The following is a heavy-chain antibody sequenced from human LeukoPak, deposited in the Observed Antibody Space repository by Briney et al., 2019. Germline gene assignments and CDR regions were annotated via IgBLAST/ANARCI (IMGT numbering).Heavy chain of an antibody. CDR3: ARVASKKETVAGTGY. CDR1: GYTFTGYY. Sequence: ASVKVSCKASGYTFTGYYMHWVRQAPGQGLEWMGWINPNSGGTNYAQKFQGRVTMTRDTSISTAYMELSRLRSDDTAVYYCARVASKKETVAGTGYRGQGTLVTVSS. D-gene: IGHD6-19*01. J-gene: IGHJ4*02. CDR2: INPNSGGT. V-gene: IGHV1-2*02.